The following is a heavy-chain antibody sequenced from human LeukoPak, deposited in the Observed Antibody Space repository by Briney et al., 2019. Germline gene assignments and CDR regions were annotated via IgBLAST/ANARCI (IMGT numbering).Heavy chain of an antibody. Sequence: KPSETLSLTCTVSGGSISSSSYYWGWIRQPPGKGLEWIGSIYYSGSTYYNPSLKSRVTISVDTSKNQFSLKLSSVTAADTAVYYCATHCSGGSCYRGRAFDIWGQGTMVTVSS. V-gene: IGHV4-39*07. CDR2: IYYSGST. CDR3: ATHCSGGSCYRGRAFDI. D-gene: IGHD2-15*01. J-gene: IGHJ3*02. CDR1: GGSISSSSYY.